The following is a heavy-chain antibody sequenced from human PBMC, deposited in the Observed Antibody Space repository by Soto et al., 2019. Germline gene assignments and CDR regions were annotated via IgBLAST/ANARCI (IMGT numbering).Heavy chain of an antibody. CDR1: GFTLSASA. Sequence: EVHLVESGGGLVRPGGSLNLSCAASGFTLSASAIHWVRQPPGKGLEWVGRIRSKANNYAKAYAGSVNGRFTISRDDSNNTTYLQMNSLKTEDTAVYYCTRHTVDYWGQGTLVTVSS. J-gene: IGHJ4*02. CDR2: IRSKANNYAK. D-gene: IGHD4-4*01. V-gene: IGHV3-73*01. CDR3: TRHTVDY.